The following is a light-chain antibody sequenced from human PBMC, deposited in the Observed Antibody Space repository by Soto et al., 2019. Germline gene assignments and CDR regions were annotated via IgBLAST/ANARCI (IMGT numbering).Light chain of an antibody. J-gene: IGLJ2*01. CDR2: DVS. CDR3: SSYTSSSTVV. CDR1: SSDVGGYNY. V-gene: IGLV2-14*01. Sequence: QSALTQPASVSGSPGQSITISCTGTSSDVGGYNYVSWYQQHPGKAPKLMIYDVSNRPSGVSNRFSGSKSGNTASLTISGLQAEDEADYYCSSYTSSSTVVXGXXTKLTV.